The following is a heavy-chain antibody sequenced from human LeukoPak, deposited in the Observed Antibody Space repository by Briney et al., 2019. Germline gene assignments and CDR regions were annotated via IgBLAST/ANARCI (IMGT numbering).Heavy chain of an antibody. J-gene: IGHJ4*02. Sequence: SETLSLTCTVSGGSISSSSYYWGWIRQPPGKGLEWIGSIYYSGSTYYNPSLKSRVTISVDTSKSQFSLKLSSVTAADTAVYYCARQSQWLVHFDYWGQGTLVTVSS. CDR2: IYYSGST. V-gene: IGHV4-39*01. CDR1: GGSISSSSYY. D-gene: IGHD6-19*01. CDR3: ARQSQWLVHFDY.